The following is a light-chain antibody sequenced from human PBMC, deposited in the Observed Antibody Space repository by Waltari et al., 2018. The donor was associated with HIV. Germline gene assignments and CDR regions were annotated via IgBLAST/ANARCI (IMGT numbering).Light chain of an antibody. CDR2: KDS. V-gene: IGLV3-25*03. Sequence: SYEVPQPPSVSVSPGQTARITCSGDALPNQYAPWYQQKPGQAPVLVMYKDSERPSGIPERFSGSSSGTTVTLTISGVQAEDEADYYCQSADNSGTFVIFGGGTKLTVL. CDR3: QSADNSGTFVI. J-gene: IGLJ2*01. CDR1: ALPNQY.